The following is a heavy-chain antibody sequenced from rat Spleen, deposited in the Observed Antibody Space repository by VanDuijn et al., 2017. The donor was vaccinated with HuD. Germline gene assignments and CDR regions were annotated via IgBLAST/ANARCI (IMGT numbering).Heavy chain of an antibody. V-gene: IGHV5-29*01. J-gene: IGHJ4*01. Sequence: EVQLVESGGGLVQPGRSLKLSCAASGFTFSNYGMAWVRQAPTKGLEWVATISYDGSSTYYRDSVKGRFTISRDNAKSTLYLQMDSLRSEDTATYYCARQGYAPIYVMDAWGQGASVTVSS. CDR2: ISYDGSST. CDR1: GFTFSNYG. CDR3: ARQGYAPIYVMDA. D-gene: IGHD1-7*01.